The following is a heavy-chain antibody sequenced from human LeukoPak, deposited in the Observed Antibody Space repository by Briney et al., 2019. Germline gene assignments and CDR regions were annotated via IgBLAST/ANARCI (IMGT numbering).Heavy chain of an antibody. CDR2: ISSSSSYI. J-gene: IGHJ6*02. CDR1: GFTFSSYS. Sequence: PGGSLRLSCAASGFTFSSYSMNWVRQAPGKGLEWVSSISSSSSYIYYADSVKGRFTISRDNAKNSLYLQMNSLRAEGTAVYYCAILFSGLVREGYYGMNVWGQGTTVTVSS. CDR3: AILFSGLVREGYYGMNV. D-gene: IGHD6-19*01. V-gene: IGHV3-21*01.